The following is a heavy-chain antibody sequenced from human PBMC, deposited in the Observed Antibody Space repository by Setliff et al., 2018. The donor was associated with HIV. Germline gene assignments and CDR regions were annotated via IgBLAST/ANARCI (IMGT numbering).Heavy chain of an antibody. CDR3: ARDLELPRGCFDR. Sequence: PSETLSLTCTVSGGSISGGSYYWNWIRQPPGQELEWIGSVSCSGTTYYNPSLKSRVTISVYTSTNRFSLRLTSVTAADTAFYFCARDLELPRGCFDRWGPGALVTVSS. J-gene: IGHJ5*02. CDR2: VSCSGTT. CDR1: GGSISGGSYY. D-gene: IGHD1-7*01. V-gene: IGHV4-39*02.